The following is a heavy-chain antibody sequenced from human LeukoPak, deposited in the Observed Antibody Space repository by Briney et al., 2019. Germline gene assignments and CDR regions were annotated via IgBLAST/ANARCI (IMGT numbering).Heavy chain of an antibody. CDR1: GYTFTSYG. V-gene: IGHV1-18*01. J-gene: IGHJ4*02. Sequence: ASVRVSCKASGYTFTSYGISWVRQAPGQGLEWMGWISAYNGNTNYAQKLQGRVTMTTDTSTSTAYMELRSLRSDDTAVYYCARDRLIAVAGTDFDYWGQGTLVTVSS. CDR3: ARDRLIAVAGTDFDY. D-gene: IGHD6-19*01. CDR2: ISAYNGNT.